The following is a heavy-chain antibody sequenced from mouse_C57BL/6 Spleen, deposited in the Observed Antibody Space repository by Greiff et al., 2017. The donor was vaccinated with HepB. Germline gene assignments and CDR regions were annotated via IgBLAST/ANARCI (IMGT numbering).Heavy chain of an antibody. CDR1: GFTFSSYA. Sequence: EVKLMESGGGLVKPGGSLKLSCAASGFTFSSYAMSWVRQTPEKRLEWVATISDGGSYTYYPDNVKGRFTISRDNAKNNLYLQMSHLKSEDTAMYYCARLRSWYFDVWGTGTTVTVSS. CDR2: ISDGGSYT. D-gene: IGHD1-1*01. J-gene: IGHJ1*03. CDR3: ARLRSWYFDV. V-gene: IGHV5-4*03.